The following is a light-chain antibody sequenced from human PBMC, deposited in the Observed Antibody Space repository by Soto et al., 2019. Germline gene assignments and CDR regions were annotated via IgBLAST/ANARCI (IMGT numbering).Light chain of an antibody. Sequence: EIVLTQSPATLSLSPGERATLSCRASQSVSSYLAWYQQKPAQAPTLXXYDASNRATGIPARFSGSGSGTDFTLTISSLEPEDFAAYYCQQRSNWPPRTFGQGTKVDIK. CDR2: DAS. CDR1: QSVSSY. V-gene: IGKV3-11*01. CDR3: QQRSNWPPRT. J-gene: IGKJ1*01.